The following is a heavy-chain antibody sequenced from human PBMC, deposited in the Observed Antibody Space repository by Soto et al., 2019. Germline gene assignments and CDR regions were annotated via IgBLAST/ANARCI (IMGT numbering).Heavy chain of an antibody. CDR2: ISGSAGST. D-gene: IGHD1-7*01. CDR3: AKGNSWSPALVLDI. Sequence: GGSLRLSCAASGFTFRSYAMNWVRQAPGKGLEWVSAISGSAGSTYADSVKGRFTISRDTSKNTLYLQMNSLRAKDTAVYYCAKGNSWSPALVLDIWGQGTMVTVSS. CDR1: GFTFRSYA. J-gene: IGHJ3*02. V-gene: IGHV3-23*01.